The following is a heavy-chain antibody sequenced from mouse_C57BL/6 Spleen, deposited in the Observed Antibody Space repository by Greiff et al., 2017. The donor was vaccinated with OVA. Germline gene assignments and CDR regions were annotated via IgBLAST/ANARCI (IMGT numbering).Heavy chain of an antibody. Sequence: DVQLVESGGGLVKPGGSLKLSCAASGFTFSDYGMHWVRQAPEKGLEWVAYISSGSSTIYYADTVKGRFTISRDNAKNTLFLQMTSLRSEDTAMYYCAKADGGYYFDYWGQGTTLTVCS. CDR2: ISSGSSTI. CDR3: AKADGGYYFDY. J-gene: IGHJ2*01. D-gene: IGHD3-2*02. CDR1: GFTFSDYG. V-gene: IGHV5-17*01.